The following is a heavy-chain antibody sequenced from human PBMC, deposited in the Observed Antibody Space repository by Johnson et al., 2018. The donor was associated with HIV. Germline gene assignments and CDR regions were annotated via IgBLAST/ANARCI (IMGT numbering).Heavy chain of an antibody. CDR1: GFTFSSYA. V-gene: IGHV3-23*04. Sequence: VQLVESGGGVVQPGRSLRLSCAASGFTFSSYAMSWVRQAPGKGLVWVSRINSDGSSRNYADSVKGRFTISRDNSKNTLHLQMNSLRAEDTAVYYCTRGPRNPGLDAFHIWGQGTMVTVSS. CDR2: INSDGSSR. J-gene: IGHJ3*02. D-gene: IGHD1-14*01. CDR3: TRGPRNPGLDAFHI.